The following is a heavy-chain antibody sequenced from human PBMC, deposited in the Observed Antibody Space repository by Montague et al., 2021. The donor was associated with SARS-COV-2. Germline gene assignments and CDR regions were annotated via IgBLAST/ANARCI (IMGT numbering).Heavy chain of an antibody. CDR1: GDSVSSNSVA. Sequence: CAISGDSVSSNSVAWSWIMQSPSRGLAWLGRTYYRSKWFSDYAPFVRGRLTVNPDASKNEFSLELNYVTPEDTAVYYCVRYSGWFYFDFWGQGTLVTVSS. V-gene: IGHV6-1*01. D-gene: IGHD6-19*01. CDR3: VRYSGWFYFDF. CDR2: TYYRSKWFS. J-gene: IGHJ4*02.